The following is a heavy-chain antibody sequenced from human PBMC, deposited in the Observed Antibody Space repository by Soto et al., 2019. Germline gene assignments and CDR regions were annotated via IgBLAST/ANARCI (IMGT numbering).Heavy chain of an antibody. Sequence: EVQLVASGGGLVQVGGSLRLSCAASGFTLRSDSMHWVRQVPGKGLVWVSRLKSDGSENYADSVKGRLTISRDNAKNTLYLQMNSLGAEDTAVYYCARGRRGNYGYFDYWGQGMLVTVSS. CDR2: LKSDGSE. D-gene: IGHD1-26*01. CDR3: ARGRRGNYGYFDY. CDR1: GFTLRSDS. J-gene: IGHJ4*02. V-gene: IGHV3-74*01.